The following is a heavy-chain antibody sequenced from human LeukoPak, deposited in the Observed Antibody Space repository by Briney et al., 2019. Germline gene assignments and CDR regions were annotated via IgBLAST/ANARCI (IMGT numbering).Heavy chain of an antibody. D-gene: IGHD5-12*01. V-gene: IGHV3-7*01. CDR1: GFSFSNYW. Sequence: GGSLTLSCAATGFSFSNYWMNWVRQAPGKGLEGGARRGQDGSVYYCLGSVKGRFTISRDNAQNSLYLQKDSLRAEDTAVYYCARDPPPVASRFDIWGQGTLATVSS. J-gene: IGHJ4*02. CDR3: ARDPPPVASRFDI. CDR2: RGQDGSVY.